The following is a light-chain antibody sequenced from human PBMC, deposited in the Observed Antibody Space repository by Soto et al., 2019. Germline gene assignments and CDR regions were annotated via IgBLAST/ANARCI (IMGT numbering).Light chain of an antibody. J-gene: IGKJ1*01. CDR3: QNYNRAPWT. V-gene: IGKV1-27*01. CDR2: GAS. CDR1: QDISNY. Sequence: DIQMTQSPSSLSASVGDRVTITCRASQDISNYLAGYQQKPGKVPKLLIYGASTLQSGVPSRFSGSGSGTDLTLTISSLQTEDVATYYCQNYNRAPWTFGQGTKVESK.